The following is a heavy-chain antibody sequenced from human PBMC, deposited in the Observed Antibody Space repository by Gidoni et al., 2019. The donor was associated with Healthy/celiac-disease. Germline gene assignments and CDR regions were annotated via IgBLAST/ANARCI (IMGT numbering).Heavy chain of an antibody. J-gene: IGHJ5*02. Sequence: QVQLQQWGAGLLKPSETLSLTCAVYGGSFSGYYWSWIRQPPGKGLVWIGEINHSGSTNYNPSLKSRVTISVDTSKNQFSLKLSSVTAADTAVYYCARGGIAAAGPPNWFDPWGQGTLVTVSS. V-gene: IGHV4-34*01. D-gene: IGHD6-13*01. CDR2: INHSGST. CDR3: ARGGIAAAGPPNWFDP. CDR1: GGSFSGYY.